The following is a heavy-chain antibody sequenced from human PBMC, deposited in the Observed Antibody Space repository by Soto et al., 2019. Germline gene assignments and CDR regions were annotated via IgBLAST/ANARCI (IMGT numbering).Heavy chain of an antibody. J-gene: IGHJ6*03. CDR3: ARGLGYCSSTSCYSYYYYYMDV. D-gene: IGHD2-2*01. Sequence: QVQLVQSGAEVKKPGASVKVSCKASGYTFTSYYMHWVRQAPGQGLEWMGIINPSGGSTSYAQKLPGRVNMNKDTTRSTVYMELSSLRAEDTAVYYCARGLGYCSSTSCYSYYYYYMDVWGKGTTVTVSS. CDR2: INPSGGST. CDR1: GYTFTSYY. V-gene: IGHV1-46*03.